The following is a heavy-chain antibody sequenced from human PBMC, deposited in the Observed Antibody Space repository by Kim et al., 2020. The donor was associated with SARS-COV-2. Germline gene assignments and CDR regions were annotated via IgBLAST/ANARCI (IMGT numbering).Heavy chain of an antibody. CDR3: ARLRAWEHDY. D-gene: IGHD1-26*01. Sequence: GGSLRLSCTASGFTVNSNYMTWVRQAPGKGLEWVSVIYSGDTTYYADSVKGRFIISRHNSNSKNTLYLQMNTLRPEDTAVYYCARLRAWEHDYWGQGTLVTVSS. V-gene: IGHV3-53*04. J-gene: IGHJ4*02. CDR2: IYSGDTT. CDR1: GFTVNSNY.